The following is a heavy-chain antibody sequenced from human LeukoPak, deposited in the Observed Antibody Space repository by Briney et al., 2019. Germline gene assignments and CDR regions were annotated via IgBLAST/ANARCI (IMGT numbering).Heavy chain of an antibody. CDR3: ARVKWDSYAPDY. CDR2: IWYDGSNT. Sequence: GGSLRLSCAASGFTFSSYGIHWVRQAPGKGLEWVAVIWYDGSNTYYADSVKGRFTISRDNSKNTLYLQMNTLRAEDTAVYYRARVKWDSYAPDYWGQGTLVTVSS. J-gene: IGHJ4*02. CDR1: GFTFSSYG. V-gene: IGHV3-33*01. D-gene: IGHD5-18*01.